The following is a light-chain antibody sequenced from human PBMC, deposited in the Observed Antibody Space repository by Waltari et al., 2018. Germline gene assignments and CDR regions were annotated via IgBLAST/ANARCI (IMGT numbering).Light chain of an antibody. CDR1: QTVTTS. CDR3: QQSSTTIFT. CDR2: AAS. Sequence: DIQMTQSPSSLSASVGDTVTIPCRTSQTVTTSLNWYQFKPGEAPKLLIFAASRLSDGVPSRFSGSGYGTDFTLTIRSLRPEDFGTYYCQQSSTTIFTFGPGTRVDVK. V-gene: IGKV1-39*01. J-gene: IGKJ3*01.